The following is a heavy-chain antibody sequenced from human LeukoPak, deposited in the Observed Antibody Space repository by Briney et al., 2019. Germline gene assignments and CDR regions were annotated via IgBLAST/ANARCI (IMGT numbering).Heavy chain of an antibody. D-gene: IGHD3-10*01. CDR1: GYTFTSYY. J-gene: IGHJ3*02. CDR2: INPSGGST. V-gene: IGHV1-46*01. CDR3: ARDDRVVAFHI. Sequence: ASVKVSCKASGYTFTSYYTHWVRQAPGQGLEWMGIINPSGGSTSYAQKFQGRVTMTRDTSTSTVYMELSSLRSEDTAVYYCARDDRVVAFHIWGQGTMVTVSS.